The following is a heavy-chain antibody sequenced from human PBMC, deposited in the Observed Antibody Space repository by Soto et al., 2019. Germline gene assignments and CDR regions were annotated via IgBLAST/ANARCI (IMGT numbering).Heavy chain of an antibody. CDR2: ISWNSGSI. Sequence: SLRLSCAASGFTFDDYAMHWVRQAPGKGLEWVSGISWNSGSIGYADSVKGRFTISRDNAKNSLYLQMNSLRAEDTALYYCAKGKPDTAMVTGWFDPWGQGTLVTVSS. CDR1: GFTFDDYA. CDR3: AKGKPDTAMVTGWFDP. D-gene: IGHD5-18*01. V-gene: IGHV3-9*01. J-gene: IGHJ5*02.